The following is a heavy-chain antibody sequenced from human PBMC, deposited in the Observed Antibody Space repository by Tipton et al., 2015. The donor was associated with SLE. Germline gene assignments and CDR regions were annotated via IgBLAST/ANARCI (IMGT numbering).Heavy chain of an antibody. CDR3: ARDGARAFDI. D-gene: IGHD3-16*01. Sequence: TLSLTCAVYGGSFSGYYWSWIRQPPGKGLEWIGEINHSGSTYYNPSLKSRVTISVDTSKNQFSLKLSSVTAADTAAYYCARDGARAFDIWGQGTMVTVSS. CDR2: INHSGST. J-gene: IGHJ3*02. V-gene: IGHV4-34*01. CDR1: GGSFSGYY.